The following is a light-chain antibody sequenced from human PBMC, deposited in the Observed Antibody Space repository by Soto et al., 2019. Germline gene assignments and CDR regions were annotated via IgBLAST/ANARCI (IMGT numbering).Light chain of an antibody. Sequence: QSALTQPPSASGSPGQSVTISCAGTYNDVGDYNYVSWYQQHPGKVPELLIYGVTERPSGVPGRFSGSKSGNTASLTVSDLQPADEAVYYCSSYSGSYSDVIFGGGTKVTVL. V-gene: IGLV2-8*01. CDR1: YNDVGDYNY. CDR2: GVT. J-gene: IGLJ2*01. CDR3: SSYSGSYSDVI.